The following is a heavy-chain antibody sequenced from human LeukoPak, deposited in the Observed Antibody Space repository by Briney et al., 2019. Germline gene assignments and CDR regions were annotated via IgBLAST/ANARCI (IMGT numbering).Heavy chain of an antibody. J-gene: IGHJ6*03. CDR2: IYYSGST. Sequence: SETLSLTCTVSGGSISSSSYYWGWIRQPPGKGLEWIGSIYYSGSTYYNPSLKSRVTISVDTSKNQFSLKLSSVTAADTAVYYCARINGSGSYWYYYYYMDVWGKGTTVTVSS. CDR1: GGSISSSSYY. V-gene: IGHV4-39*07. CDR3: ARINGSGSYWYYYYYMDV. D-gene: IGHD3-10*01.